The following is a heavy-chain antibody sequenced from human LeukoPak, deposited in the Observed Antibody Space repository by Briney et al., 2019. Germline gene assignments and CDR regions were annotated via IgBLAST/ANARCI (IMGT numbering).Heavy chain of an antibody. CDR1: GGTFSSYA. CDR2: IILIFGTA. Sequence: GSSVKVSCKASGGTFSSYAISWVRQAPGQGLEWMGGIILIFGTANYAQKFQGRVTITADESTSTAYMELSSLRSEDTAVYYCARGYGYNMSRYFDLWGRGTLVTVSS. V-gene: IGHV1-69*01. J-gene: IGHJ2*01. CDR3: ARGYGYNMSRYFDL. D-gene: IGHD5-24*01.